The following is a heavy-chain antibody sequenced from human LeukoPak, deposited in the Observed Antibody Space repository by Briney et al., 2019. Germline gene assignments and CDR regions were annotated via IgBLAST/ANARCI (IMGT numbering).Heavy chain of an antibody. CDR2: IYYSGST. D-gene: IGHD1-7*01. V-gene: IGHV4-31*11. J-gene: IGHJ4*02. CDR1: GGSFSGYY. Sequence: SETLSLTCAVYGGSFSGYYWSWIRQHPGKGLEWIGYIYYSGSTYYNPSLKSRVTISVDTSKNQFSLKLSSVTAADTAVYYCARDRAGTTDYWGQGTLVTVSS. CDR3: ARDRAGTTDY.